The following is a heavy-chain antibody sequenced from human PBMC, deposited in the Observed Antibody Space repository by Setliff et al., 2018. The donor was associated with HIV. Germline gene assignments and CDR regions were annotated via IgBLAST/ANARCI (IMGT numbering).Heavy chain of an antibody. V-gene: IGHV4-38-2*01. CDR2: IYHSGGT. J-gene: IGHJ6*03. CDR3: NIYYYYYMDV. Sequence: KASETLSLTCAVSGYSISSGYYWGWIRQPPGKGLEWIGSIYHSGGTYYNPSLKSRVTISVDTSKKQFSLKLSSVTAADTAVYYCNIYYYYYMDVWGKGTTVTVSS. CDR1: GYSISSGYY.